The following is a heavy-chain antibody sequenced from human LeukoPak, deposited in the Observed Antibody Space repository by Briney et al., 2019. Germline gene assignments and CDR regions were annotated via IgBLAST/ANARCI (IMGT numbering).Heavy chain of an antibody. CDR1: GFTVSSNY. D-gene: IGHD2-21*02. Sequence: GGSLRLSCAASGFTVSSNYMGWVRQAPGKGLEWVSVIYSGGSTYYADSVKGRFTISRDNSKNTLYLQMNSLRAEDTAVYYCACGDCLVLDYCRHVTQATVSS. V-gene: IGHV3-53*01. CDR3: ACGDCLVLDY. J-gene: IGHJ4*01. CDR2: IYSGGST.